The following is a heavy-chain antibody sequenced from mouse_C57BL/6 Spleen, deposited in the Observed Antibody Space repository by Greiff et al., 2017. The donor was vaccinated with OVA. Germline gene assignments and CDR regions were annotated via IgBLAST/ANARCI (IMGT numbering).Heavy chain of an antibody. V-gene: IGHV5-6*01. D-gene: IGHD2-4*01. CDR3: ARLGDYDDYFDY. Sequence: EVQLVESGGDLVKPGGSLKLSCAASGFTFSSYGMSWVRQTPDKRLEWVATISSGGSYTYYPDSVKGRFTISRYNAKNTLYLQMSSLNSEDTAMYYCARLGDYDDYFDYWGQGTTLPVSS. J-gene: IGHJ2*01. CDR1: GFTFSSYG. CDR2: ISSGGSYT.